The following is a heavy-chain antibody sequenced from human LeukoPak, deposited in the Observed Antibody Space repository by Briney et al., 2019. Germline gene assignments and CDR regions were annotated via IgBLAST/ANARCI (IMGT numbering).Heavy chain of an antibody. V-gene: IGHV5-51*01. D-gene: IGHD3-9*01. CDR1: GYSFTSYW. CDR3: ARATNFDWSNRYFDY. J-gene: IGHJ4*02. CDR2: IYPGDSDT. Sequence: GESLKISCKGSGYSFTSYWIGWVRQMPGKGLVWMGIIYPGDSDTRYSPSFQGQVTISADKSISTAYLQWSSLKASDTAMYYCARATNFDWSNRYFDYWGQGTLVTVSS.